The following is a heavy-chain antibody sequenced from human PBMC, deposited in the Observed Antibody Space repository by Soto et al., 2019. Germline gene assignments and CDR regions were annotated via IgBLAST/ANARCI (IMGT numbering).Heavy chain of an antibody. CDR2: IYYSGST. CDR1: GGSISSSSHF. V-gene: IGHV4-39*01. J-gene: IGHJ4*02. D-gene: IGHD6-13*01. Sequence: SETLSLTCTVSGGSISSSSHFWGWIRQPPGKGLEWIGSIYYSGSTYSNPSLKSRVTISVDTSKNQFSLKLNFVTAADTAVYYCVRLQQQLVLWGQGTLVTVSS. CDR3: VRLQQQLVL.